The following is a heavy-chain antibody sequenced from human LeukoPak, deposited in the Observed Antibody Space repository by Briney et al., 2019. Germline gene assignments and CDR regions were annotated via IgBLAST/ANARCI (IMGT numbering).Heavy chain of an antibody. D-gene: IGHD6-13*01. CDR3: AAAGTGGYYYYYMDV. Sequence: ASVKVSCKASGGTFSSYAISWVRQAPGQGLEWMGGIIPIFGTANYAQKFQGRVTITADESTSTAYMELSSLRSEDTAVYYCAAAGTGGYYYYYMDVWGKGTTVTVSS. V-gene: IGHV1-69*01. J-gene: IGHJ6*03. CDR2: IIPIFGTA. CDR1: GGTFSSYA.